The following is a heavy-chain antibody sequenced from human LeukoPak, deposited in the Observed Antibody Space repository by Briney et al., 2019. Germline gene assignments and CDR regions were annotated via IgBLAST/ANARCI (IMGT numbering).Heavy chain of an antibody. D-gene: IGHD1-14*01. Sequence: GGSLRLSCAASGFTFSSYSMNWVRQAPGKGLEWVSYISSSSSTIYHADSVKGRFTISRDNAKNLLYLQMNSLRAEDTAVYYCARDVQGDTIPEPNWFDPWGQGTLVTVSS. V-gene: IGHV3-48*01. CDR1: GFTFSSYS. CDR3: ARDVQGDTIPEPNWFDP. J-gene: IGHJ5*02. CDR2: ISSSSSTI.